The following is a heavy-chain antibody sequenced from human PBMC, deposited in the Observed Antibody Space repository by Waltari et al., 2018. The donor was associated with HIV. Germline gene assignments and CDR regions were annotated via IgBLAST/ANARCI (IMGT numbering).Heavy chain of an antibody. CDR2: LYIDGTS. CDR1: NFNILLNY. Sequence: EVQMMTTGGRLVLPGGSLRLSCTASNFNILLNYITWIRQAPGSGLEWVSVLYIDGTSHYSDSVRGRFIVSADKSRNTVFLQMNNLIVEDTALYFCAKGVKFYGPWGEGTQVTVSP. V-gene: IGHV3-53*05. CDR3: AKGVKFYGP. J-gene: IGHJ5*02. D-gene: IGHD2-21*01.